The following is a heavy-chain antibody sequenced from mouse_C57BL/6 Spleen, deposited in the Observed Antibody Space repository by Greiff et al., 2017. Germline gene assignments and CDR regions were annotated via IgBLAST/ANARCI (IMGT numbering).Heavy chain of an antibody. CDR3: ARWGDYDGGFAY. Sequence: QVQLKESGAELARPGASVKLSCKASGYTFTSYGISWVKQRTGQGLEWIGEIYPRSGNTYYNEKFKGKATLTADKSSSTAYMELRSLTSEDSAVYFGARWGDYDGGFAYWGQGTLVTVSA. J-gene: IGHJ3*01. CDR1: GYTFTSYG. CDR2: IYPRSGNT. D-gene: IGHD2-4*01. V-gene: IGHV1-81*01.